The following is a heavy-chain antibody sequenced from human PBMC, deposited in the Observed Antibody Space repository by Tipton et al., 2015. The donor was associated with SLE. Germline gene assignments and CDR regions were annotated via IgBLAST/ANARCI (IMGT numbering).Heavy chain of an antibody. CDR3: ARGGNCSGSSCYSTTITTFDY. J-gene: IGHJ4*02. D-gene: IGHD2-15*01. CDR1: GGSVSSGGFY. V-gene: IGHV4-31*03. CDR2: IYYSGTT. Sequence: LRLSCTVSGGSVSSGGFYWSWIRHHPGKGLEWIGYIYYSGTTYYNPSLKSRVTISVDTSKNQYSLKLSSVTAADTAVYYCARGGNCSGSSCYSTTITTFDYWGQGTLVTVYS.